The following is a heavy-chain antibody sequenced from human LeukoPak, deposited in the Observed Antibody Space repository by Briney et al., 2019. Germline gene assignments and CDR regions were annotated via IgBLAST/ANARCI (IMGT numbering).Heavy chain of an antibody. J-gene: IGHJ4*02. V-gene: IGHV3-33*01. CDR3: ARDDGSTVTTSPDY. CDR1: GFTFSSYV. Sequence: GRSLRLSCAASGFTFSSYVMTWVRQAPGKGLEWVAVIWYDGSDKYCADSVKGRFTISRDNSKNTLYLQMNSLRAEDTAVYYCARDDGSTVTTSPDYWGQGTLVTVSS. D-gene: IGHD4-17*01. CDR2: IWYDGSDK.